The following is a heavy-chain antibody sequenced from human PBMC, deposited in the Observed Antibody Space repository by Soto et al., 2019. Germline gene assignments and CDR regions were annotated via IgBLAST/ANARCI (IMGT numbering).Heavy chain of an antibody. CDR2: IIPMFGTA. Sequence: QVQLVQSGAEVKKPESSVKVSCKAPGGTFSTYAISWVRQAPGQGLEWMGGIIPMFGTANYAQRFQDRVTITADESTNTGYMELSSLRSEDTAVYFCASGIQLWLRRINNGYSGWGQGTLVTVSS. CDR3: ASGIQLWLRRINNGYSG. D-gene: IGHD5-18*01. CDR1: GGTFSTYA. J-gene: IGHJ4*02. V-gene: IGHV1-69*12.